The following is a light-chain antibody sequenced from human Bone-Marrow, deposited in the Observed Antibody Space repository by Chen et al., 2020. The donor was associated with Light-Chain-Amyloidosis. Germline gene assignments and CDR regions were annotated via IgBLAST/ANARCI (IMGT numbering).Light chain of an antibody. V-gene: IGLV1-47*01. CDR2: RNN. CDR3: AAWDDSLSGWV. J-gene: IGLJ3*02. Sequence: QSVLTQPPSASATPGPRVTISCSGSSSNIGSNYVYWYQQLPGTAPKLLIYRNNQRPSGVPDRFSGSKSGTSASLAISGLRSEDEADYYCAAWDDSLSGWVFGGGTKLTVL. CDR1: SSNIGSNY.